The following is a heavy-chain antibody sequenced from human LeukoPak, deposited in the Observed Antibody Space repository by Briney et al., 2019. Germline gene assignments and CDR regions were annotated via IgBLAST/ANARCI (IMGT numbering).Heavy chain of an antibody. CDR2: ISYDGSNK. D-gene: IGHD3-10*01. J-gene: IGHJ4*02. CDR3: ARDRDYYGSGSPWGDY. CDR1: GFTFSSYA. V-gene: IGHV3-30-3*01. Sequence: GGSLRLSRAASGFTFSSYAMHWVRQAPGKGLEWVAVISYDGSNKYYADSVKGRFTISRDNSKNTLYLQMNSLRAEDTAVYYCARDRDYYGSGSPWGDYWGQGTLVTVSS.